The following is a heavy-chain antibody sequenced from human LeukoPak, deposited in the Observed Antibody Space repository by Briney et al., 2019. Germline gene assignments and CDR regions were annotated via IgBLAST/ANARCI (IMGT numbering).Heavy chain of an antibody. CDR1: GGSISSYY. CDR2: IYYSGST. J-gene: IGHJ6*02. Sequence: SETLSLTCTVSGGSISSYYWSWIRQPPGKGLEWVGYIYYSGSTNYNPSLKSRVTISVDTSKNQFSLKLSSVTAADTAVYYCARSLWEPDVWGQGTTVTVSS. CDR3: ARSLWEPDV. V-gene: IGHV4-59*01. D-gene: IGHD1-26*01.